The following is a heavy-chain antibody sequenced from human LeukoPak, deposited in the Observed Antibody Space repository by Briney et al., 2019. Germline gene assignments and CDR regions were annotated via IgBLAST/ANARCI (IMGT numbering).Heavy chain of an antibody. CDR2: IYSGGNT. D-gene: IGHD1-26*01. V-gene: IGHV3-53*01. CDR3: AKDQRWESPHYLDS. CDR1: GFTVGSNY. J-gene: IGHJ4*02. Sequence: GGSLRLSCAASGFTVGSNYMTWVRQAPGRGLEWVSVIYSGGNTYYADSVRGRFTISRDNSKNALYVQMNSLRDEDTAVYYCAKDQRWESPHYLDSWGQGTLVTVSS.